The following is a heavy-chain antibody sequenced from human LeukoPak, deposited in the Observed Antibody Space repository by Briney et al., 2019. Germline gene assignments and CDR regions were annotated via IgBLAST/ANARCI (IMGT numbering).Heavy chain of an antibody. CDR2: IYYSGST. D-gene: IGHD5-18*01. Sequence: SETLSLTCTVSGGSISSYYWSWIRQPPGKGLEWIGYIYYSGSTNYNPSLKSRVTISVDTSKNQFSLKLSSVTAADTAVYYCARNTRRGYRFDYWGQGTLVTVSS. CDR1: GGSISSYY. V-gene: IGHV4-59*08. CDR3: ARNTRRGYRFDY. J-gene: IGHJ4*02.